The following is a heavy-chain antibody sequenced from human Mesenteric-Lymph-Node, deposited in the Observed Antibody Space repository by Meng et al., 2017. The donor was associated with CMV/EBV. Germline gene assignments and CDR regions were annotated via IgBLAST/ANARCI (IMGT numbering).Heavy chain of an antibody. D-gene: IGHD4-23*01. Sequence: ESLKISCAASGFTFSSYSMNWIRQPPGKGLEWIVSIYYSGSTYYNPSLKSRVTISLDTAGNQFSLRLSSVTAADTAVYYCATDYGGSDYWGQGTLVTVSS. J-gene: IGHJ4*02. CDR3: ATDYGGSDY. CDR2: IYYSGST. CDR1: GFTFSSYS. V-gene: IGHV4-39*07.